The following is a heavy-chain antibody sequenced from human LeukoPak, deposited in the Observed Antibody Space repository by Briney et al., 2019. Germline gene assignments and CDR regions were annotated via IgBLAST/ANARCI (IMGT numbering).Heavy chain of an antibody. CDR3: V. Sequence: SETLSLTCTVAGGSISSSSYYCGWIRQPPWKGLEWFGYIYYSGSTNYNPSLKTRVTISVDTSKNQFYSRGFWRGYYDYYYYMDVWGKGTRSPSP. D-gene: IGHD3-3*01. J-gene: IGHJ6*03. V-gene: IGHV4-61*05. CDR2: IYYSGST. CDR1: GGSISSSSYY.